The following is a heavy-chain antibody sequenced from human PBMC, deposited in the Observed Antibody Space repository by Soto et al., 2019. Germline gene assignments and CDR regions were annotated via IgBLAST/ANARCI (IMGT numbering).Heavy chain of an antibody. CDR3: ARGEAPYYYYYYGMDV. CDR2: IIPILGIA. D-gene: IGHD2-21*01. J-gene: IGHJ6*02. V-gene: IGHV1-69*02. Sequence: QVQLVQSGAEVKKPGSSVKVSCKASGGTFSSYTISWVRQAPGQGLEWMGRIIPILGIANYAQKFQGRVTITADKSTSTDYMELSSLRSEDTAVDYCARGEAPYYYYYYGMDVWGQGTTVTVSS. CDR1: GGTFSSYT.